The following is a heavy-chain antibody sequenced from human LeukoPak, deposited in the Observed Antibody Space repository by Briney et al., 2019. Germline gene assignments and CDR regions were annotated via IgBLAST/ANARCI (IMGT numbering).Heavy chain of an antibody. D-gene: IGHD1-26*01. J-gene: IGHJ4*02. CDR3: ATTGSGSYYDY. Sequence: GGSLRLSCAASGFTFSSYSMNWVRQAPGKGLEWVSRINDDETSTTYAESVKGRFIISRDNAKNTLFLQMNSLRAEDTAVYYCATTGSGSYYDYWGQGTLVTVSS. CDR2: INDDETST. V-gene: IGHV3-74*01. CDR1: GFTFSSYS.